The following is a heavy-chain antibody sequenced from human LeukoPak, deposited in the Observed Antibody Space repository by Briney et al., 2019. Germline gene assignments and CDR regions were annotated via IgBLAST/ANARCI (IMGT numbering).Heavy chain of an antibody. V-gene: IGHV3-30*18. CDR1: GFTFSSYG. CDR2: ISYDGSNK. Sequence: GGSLRLSCAASGFTFSSYGMHWVRQAPGKGLEWVAVISYDGSNKYYADSVKGRFTISRDNSKNTLYLQMNSLGAEDTAVYYCAKGRVGAAYYELFDAFDIWGQGTMVTVSS. D-gene: IGHD3-3*01. J-gene: IGHJ3*02. CDR3: AKGRVGAAYYELFDAFDI.